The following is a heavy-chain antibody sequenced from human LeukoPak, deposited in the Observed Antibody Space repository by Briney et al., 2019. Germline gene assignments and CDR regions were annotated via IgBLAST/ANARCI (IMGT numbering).Heavy chain of an antibody. CDR2: SSSDETYK. Sequence: WRSLRLSCAASGFTFSSYAMHWVRQAPGKGLEWVSISSSDETYKFYADSVRGRFTISRDNSKNRLYLQMSDLRAEDTAVYFCARSVSGVWLFDYWGRGTLVTVSS. V-gene: IGHV3-30-3*01. D-gene: IGHD5/OR15-5a*01. CDR1: GFTFSSYA. CDR3: ARSVSGVWLFDY. J-gene: IGHJ4*02.